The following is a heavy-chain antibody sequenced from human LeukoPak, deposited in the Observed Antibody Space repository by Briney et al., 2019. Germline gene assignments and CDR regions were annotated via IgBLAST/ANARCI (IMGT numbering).Heavy chain of an antibody. CDR2: ISSTGSTK. CDR3: ATLTVASPFDY. Sequence: PGGSLRLSCAASGFTFSSYEMYWVRQVPGKGLEWVSYISSTGSTKYYADSVKGRFTISRDNAKNSQYLQMNSLRAEDTAVYYCATLTVASPFDYWGQGALVTVSS. CDR1: GFTFSSYE. D-gene: IGHD5-12*01. J-gene: IGHJ4*02. V-gene: IGHV3-48*03.